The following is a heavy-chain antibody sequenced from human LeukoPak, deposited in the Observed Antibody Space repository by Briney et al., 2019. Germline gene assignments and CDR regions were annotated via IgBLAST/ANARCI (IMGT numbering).Heavy chain of an antibody. CDR2: IWYDGSNK. Sequence: GGSLRLSCAASGFTFSSYGMPWVRQAPGKGLEWVAVIWYDGSNKYYADSVKGRFTISRDNSKNTLYLQMNSLRAEDTAVYYCARGLHRGSADYWGQGTLVTVSS. V-gene: IGHV3-33*01. CDR1: GFTFSSYG. J-gene: IGHJ4*02. D-gene: IGHD3-10*01. CDR3: ARGLHRGSADY.